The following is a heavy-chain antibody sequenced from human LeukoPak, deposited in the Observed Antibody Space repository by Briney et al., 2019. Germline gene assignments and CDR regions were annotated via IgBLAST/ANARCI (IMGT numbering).Heavy chain of an antibody. CDR1: GFTFSSYG. D-gene: IGHD2-2*01. Sequence: GRSLRLSCAASGFTFSSYGMHWVRQAPGKGLEWVAVIWYDGSNKYYADSVKGRFTISRDNSKNTLYLQMNSLRAEDTAVYYCARVGPYCSSTSCPSDDYGMDVWGKGTTVTVSS. J-gene: IGHJ6*04. CDR2: IWYDGSNK. V-gene: IGHV3-33*01. CDR3: ARVGPYCSSTSCPSDDYGMDV.